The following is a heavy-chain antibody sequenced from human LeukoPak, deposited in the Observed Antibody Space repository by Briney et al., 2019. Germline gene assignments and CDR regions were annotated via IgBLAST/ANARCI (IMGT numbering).Heavy chain of an antibody. CDR1: GYTFTSYG. Sequence: ASVKVSCKASGYTFTSYGISWVRQAPGQGLEWMGWISGYNGNTNYAQKLHGRVTMTTDTSTSTAYMELRSLRSDDTAVYYCARDSVVRGDYPEYYYYGMDVWGQGTTVTVSS. CDR2: ISGYNGNT. D-gene: IGHD3-10*01. V-gene: IGHV1-18*01. CDR3: ARDSVVRGDYPEYYYYGMDV. J-gene: IGHJ6*02.